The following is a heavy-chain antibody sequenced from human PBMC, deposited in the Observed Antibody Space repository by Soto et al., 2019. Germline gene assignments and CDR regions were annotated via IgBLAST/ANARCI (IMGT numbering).Heavy chain of an antibody. V-gene: IGHV1-69*14. CDR3: GALEGTPSFDY. Sequence: QVQLVQSGAEVKKPGSSVKVSCKASGGTFSSYAISWVRQAPGQGLEWMGGIVPIFGTANYAQKFQGRVTIPADKSTSTAYRELSRLRSEDTAVYYCGALEGTPSFDYWGQGTLVTVSS. J-gene: IGHJ4*02. CDR2: IVPIFGTA. CDR1: GGTFSSYA.